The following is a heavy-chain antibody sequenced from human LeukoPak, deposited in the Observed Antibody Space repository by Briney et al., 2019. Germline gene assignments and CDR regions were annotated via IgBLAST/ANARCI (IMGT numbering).Heavy chain of an antibody. CDR2: IYSSGST. Sequence: SETLSLTCTVSGGSISSYSWSWIRQPPGKGLEWIGYIYSSGSTKYNPSLKSRVTISEDTSKNQFSLKLSSVTAADTAVYYCASSYGSETYFDYWGQGTLVTVSS. CDR3: ASSYGSETYFDY. CDR1: GGSISSYS. D-gene: IGHD3-10*01. J-gene: IGHJ4*02. V-gene: IGHV4-59*01.